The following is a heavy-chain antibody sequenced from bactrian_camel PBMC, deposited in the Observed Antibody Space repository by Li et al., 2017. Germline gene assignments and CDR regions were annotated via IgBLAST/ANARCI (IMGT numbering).Heavy chain of an antibody. V-gene: IGHV3S53*01. CDR3: ATDMQVPYSPKYCHRGYCYRAPDY. CDR2: LSYSGAT. Sequence: QVQLVESGGGSVQAGGSLRLSCLATGNTIGWQFHCMAWFRQAPGKAREGVAALSYSGATSYAESAKGRFTMSQDADKNTLYLQMNNLKSEDTAMYYCATDMQVPYSPKYCHRGYCYRAPDYRGQGTQVTVS. CDR1: GNTIGWQFHC. D-gene: IGHD2*01. J-gene: IGHJ4*01.